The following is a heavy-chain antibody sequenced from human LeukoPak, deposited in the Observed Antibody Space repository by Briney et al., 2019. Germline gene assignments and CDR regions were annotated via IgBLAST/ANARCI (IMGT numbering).Heavy chain of an antibody. CDR3: AKGRLLGRQQLVQGY. Sequence: PGGSLRLSCAASGFTFSSYGMHWVRQAPGKGLEWVAVISYDGSNKYYADSVKGRFTISRDNSKNTLYLQMNSLRAEDTAVYYCAKGRLLGRQQLVQGYWGQGTLVTVSS. CDR2: ISYDGSNK. V-gene: IGHV3-30*18. J-gene: IGHJ4*02. CDR1: GFTFSSYG. D-gene: IGHD6-13*01.